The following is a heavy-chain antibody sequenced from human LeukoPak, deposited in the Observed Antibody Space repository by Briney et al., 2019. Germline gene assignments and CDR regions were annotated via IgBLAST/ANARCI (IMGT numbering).Heavy chain of an antibody. CDR2: FDPEDGET. J-gene: IGHJ4*02. Sequence: ASVKVSCKVSGYTLTELSMHWVRQAPGKGLEWMGGFDPEDGETIYAQKFQGRVTMTRNTSISTAYMELSSLRSEDTAVYYCARVGYDSSGYYLHDYWGQGTLVTVSS. D-gene: IGHD3-22*01. V-gene: IGHV1-24*01. CDR3: ARVGYDSSGYYLHDY. CDR1: GYTLTELS.